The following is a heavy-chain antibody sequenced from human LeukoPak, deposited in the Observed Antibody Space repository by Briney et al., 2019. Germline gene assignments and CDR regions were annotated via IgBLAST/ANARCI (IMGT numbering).Heavy chain of an antibody. J-gene: IGHJ4*02. CDR2: INHSGST. V-gene: IGHV4-34*01. CDR3: ARQSGDQSSAWYFDA. D-gene: IGHD6-19*01. CDR1: GGSFSGYY. Sequence: PSETLSLTCAVYGGSFSGYYWSWIRQPPGKGLEWIGEINHSGSTNYNPSLKSRVTTSVDTSTDQFSLRLSSATAADTAIYYCARQSGDQSSAWYFDAWGQGTLVTVSS.